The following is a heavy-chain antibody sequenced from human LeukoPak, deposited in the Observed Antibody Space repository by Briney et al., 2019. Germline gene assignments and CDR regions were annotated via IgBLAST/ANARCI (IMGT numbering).Heavy chain of an antibody. J-gene: IGHJ6*02. CDR3: ARDHTMFRGIILYYYGMDV. D-gene: IGHD3-10*01. Sequence: LSLACTVSGGSISSYYWSWIRQAPGKGLEWVSYISSSSSYTNYADSVKGRFTISRDNAKNSLFLQMNSLRAEDTAVYYCARDHTMFRGIILYYYGMDVWGQGTTVTVSS. CDR2: ISSSSSYT. CDR1: GGSISSYY. V-gene: IGHV3-11*05.